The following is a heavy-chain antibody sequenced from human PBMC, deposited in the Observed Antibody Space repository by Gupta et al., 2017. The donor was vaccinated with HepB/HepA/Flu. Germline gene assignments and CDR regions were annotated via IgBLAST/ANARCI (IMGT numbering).Heavy chain of an antibody. Sequence: EVQLLASGGDSVQSGGSLRLSCPASGFSFHLYSLSWVRQAPGKGLERVSFISGAGDKTYYADSVRGRFTISRDNSKKTLYLQMSSLRAEDTAIYYCAKSDHGYGEKVVHWGQGTLVTVSS. D-gene: IGHD4-17*01. J-gene: IGHJ5*02. CDR1: GFSFHLYS. V-gene: IGHV3-23*01. CDR2: ISGAGDKT. CDR3: AKSDHGYGEKVVH.